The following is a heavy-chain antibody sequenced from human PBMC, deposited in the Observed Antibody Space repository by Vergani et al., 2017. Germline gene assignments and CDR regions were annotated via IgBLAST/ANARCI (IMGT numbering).Heavy chain of an antibody. Sequence: QVQLVQSGAEVKTPGASVKVSCKASGHTFTSYGISWVRQAPGQGLEWMGWISAYNGNTKYAQKFQGRVTMTTDTSTSTAYMELRSLRSDDTAVYYCAGDFGEVTIGGVIVYWYYDLWGRGTLIAVSA. D-gene: IGHD3-16*02. CDR2: ISAYNGNT. J-gene: IGHJ2*01. V-gene: IGHV1-18*01. CDR1: GHTFTSYG. CDR3: AGDFGEVTIGGVIVYWYYDL.